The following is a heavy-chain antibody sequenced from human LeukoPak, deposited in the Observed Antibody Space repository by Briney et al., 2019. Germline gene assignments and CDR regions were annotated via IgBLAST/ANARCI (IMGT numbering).Heavy chain of an antibody. Sequence: GGSLRLSCAASGFTFRIYSMNWVRQAPGKGLEWVSSIGGGGGHIFYADSVKGRFTVSRNNAKNSLYLQMNTLRAEDTAVYYCARENPSDSSVGNAFEFWGQGTMVTVSS. J-gene: IGHJ3*01. CDR3: ARENPSDSSVGNAFEF. V-gene: IGHV3-21*01. D-gene: IGHD1-26*01. CDR2: IGGGGGHI. CDR1: GFTFRIYS.